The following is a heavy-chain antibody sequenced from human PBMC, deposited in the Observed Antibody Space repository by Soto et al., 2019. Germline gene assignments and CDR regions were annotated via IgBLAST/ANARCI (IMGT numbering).Heavy chain of an antibody. CDR2: ISYDGSNK. V-gene: IGHV3-30-3*01. D-gene: IGHD3-3*02. J-gene: IGHJ4*02. CDR3: ARPPAFNGPDIFDY. CDR1: GFTFSSYA. Sequence: GGSLRLSCAASGFTFSSYAMHWVRQAPGKGLEWVAVISYDGSNKYYADSVKGRFTISRDNSKNTLYLQMNSLRAEDTAVYYCARPPAFNGPDIFDYWGQGTLVTVSS.